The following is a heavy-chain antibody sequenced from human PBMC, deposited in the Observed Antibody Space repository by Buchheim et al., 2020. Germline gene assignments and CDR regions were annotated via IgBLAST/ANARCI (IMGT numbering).Heavy chain of an antibody. CDR2: ISGSGGST. CDR1: GFTFSSYA. D-gene: IGHD3-22*01. CDR3: ATDPRVRERWLDFDY. J-gene: IGHJ4*02. Sequence: EVQLLESGGGLVQPGGSLRLSCAASGFTFSSYAMSWVRQAPGKRLEWVSAISGSGGSTYYADSVKGRFTISRDTSKNTAYLQMSSLRAEDTAVYYCATDPRVRERWLDFDYWGQGTL. V-gene: IGHV3-23*01.